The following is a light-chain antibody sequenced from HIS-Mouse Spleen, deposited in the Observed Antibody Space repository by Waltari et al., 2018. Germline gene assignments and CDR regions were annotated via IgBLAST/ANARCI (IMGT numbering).Light chain of an antibody. CDR3: CSYAGSYTWV. Sequence: QSALTQPRSVSGSPGQSVTISCTGTSSDVGGYHYVPWYQPHPGKAPKPMIYDVSKRPSGVPDRFSGSKSGNTASLTISGLQAEDEADYYCCSYAGSYTWVFGGGTKLTVL. J-gene: IGLJ3*02. V-gene: IGLV2-11*01. CDR1: SSDVGGYHY. CDR2: DVS.